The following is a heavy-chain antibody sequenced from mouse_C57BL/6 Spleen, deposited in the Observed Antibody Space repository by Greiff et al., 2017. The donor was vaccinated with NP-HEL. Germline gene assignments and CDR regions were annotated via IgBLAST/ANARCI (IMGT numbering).Heavy chain of an antibody. CDR3: ARPLPYFDY. Sequence: DVKLVESGGDLVKPGGSLKLSCAASGFTFSSYGMSWVRQTPDKRLEWVATISSCGSYTYYPDSVKGRFTISRDNAKNTLYLQVSSLKSEDTAMYYCARPLPYFDYWGQGTTLTVSS. CDR1: GFTFSSYG. D-gene: IGHD2-1*01. J-gene: IGHJ2*01. V-gene: IGHV5-6*02. CDR2: ISSCGSYT.